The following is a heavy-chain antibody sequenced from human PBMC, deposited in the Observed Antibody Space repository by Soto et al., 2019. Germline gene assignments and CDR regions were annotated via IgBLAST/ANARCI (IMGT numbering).Heavy chain of an antibody. CDR1: GGSIRSSSYY. D-gene: IGHD3-9*01. CDR2: IYYSGST. V-gene: IGHV4-39*01. CDR3: ARKGIEGYYDILTGYYDAFDI. Sequence: SETLSLTCTVSGGSIRSSSYYGGWIRQPPGKGLEWIGSIYYSGSTYYNPSLKSRVTISVDTSKNRFSLKLGSVTAADTAVYYCARKGIEGYYDILTGYYDAFDIWGQGTMVTVSS. J-gene: IGHJ3*02.